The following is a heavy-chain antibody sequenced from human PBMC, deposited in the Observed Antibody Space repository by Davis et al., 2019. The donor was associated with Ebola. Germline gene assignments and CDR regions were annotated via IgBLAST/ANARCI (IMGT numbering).Heavy chain of an antibody. Sequence: PGGSLRLSCAASGFTFSGSAMHWVRQASGKGLEWVGRIRSKANSYATAYAASVKGRFTISRDDSKNTAYLQMNSLKTEDTAVYYCTRLGVGYCSSTSCLDAFDIWGQGTMVTVSS. V-gene: IGHV3-73*01. CDR1: GFTFSGSA. CDR3: TRLGVGYCSSTSCLDAFDI. D-gene: IGHD2-2*01. CDR2: IRSKANSYAT. J-gene: IGHJ3*02.